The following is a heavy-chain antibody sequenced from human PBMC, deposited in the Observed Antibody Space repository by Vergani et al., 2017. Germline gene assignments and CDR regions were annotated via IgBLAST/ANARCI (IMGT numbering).Heavy chain of an antibody. CDR1: GFTVSSNY. CDR3: ARRGIAAAGTLYYYMDV. J-gene: IGHJ6*03. Sequence: EVQLVESGGGLVKPGGSLTLSCAASGFTVSSNYMSWVRQAPGKGLEWVSVIYSGGSTYYADSVKGRFTISRDNSKNTLYLQMNSLRAEDTAVYYCARRGIAAAGTLYYYMDVWGKGTTVTVSS. V-gene: IGHV3-53*01. CDR2: IYSGGST. D-gene: IGHD6-13*01.